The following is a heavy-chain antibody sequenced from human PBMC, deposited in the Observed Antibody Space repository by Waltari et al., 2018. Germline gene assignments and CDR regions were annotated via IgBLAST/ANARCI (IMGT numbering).Heavy chain of an antibody. V-gene: IGHV1-18*01. D-gene: IGHD3-3*01. CDR3: ARVGVVYFWSGYAYFDY. CDR2: ISAYNGNT. CDR1: GYTCTSNG. Sequence: QVQLVQSGAEVKKPGASVKVSCKASGYTCTSNGISWVRQAPGQGLEWMGWISAYNGNTNYAQKLQGRVTMTTDASTSTAYMELRSLRSDDTAVYYCARVGVVYFWSGYAYFDYWGQGTLVTVSS. J-gene: IGHJ4*02.